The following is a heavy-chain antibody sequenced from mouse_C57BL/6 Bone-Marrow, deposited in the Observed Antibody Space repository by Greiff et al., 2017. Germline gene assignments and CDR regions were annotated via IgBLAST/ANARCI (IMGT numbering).Heavy chain of an antibody. Sequence: EVQVVESEGGLVQPGSSMKLSCTASGFTFSDYYMAWVRQVPEKGLEWDANINYDGSSTIYLDSLQCRFINSRVNAKNILYFQMSGLKSGDTATYYCAIGKYYGCAWFAYWGQGPLVTVSA. J-gene: IGHJ3*01. D-gene: IGHD1-1*01. CDR1: GFTFSDYY. CDR2: INYDGSST. CDR3: AIGKYYGCAWFAY. V-gene: IGHV5-16*01.